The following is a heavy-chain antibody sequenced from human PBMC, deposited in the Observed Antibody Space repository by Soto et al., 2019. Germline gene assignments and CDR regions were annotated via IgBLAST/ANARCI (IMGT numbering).Heavy chain of an antibody. V-gene: IGHV3-7*01. D-gene: IGHD5-12*01. Sequence: EVQLVESGGGLVQPGGSLRLSCAASGFTFSNYWMNWVRQAPGKGLEWVASIKEDGSEKYHVDSVKGRFTISRDSTKNSLDLQMNSLRAEDTAVYYCARASRSGFTGDALNYWGQGTLVTFSS. CDR2: IKEDGSEK. J-gene: IGHJ4*02. CDR1: GFTFSNYW. CDR3: ARASRSGFTGDALNY.